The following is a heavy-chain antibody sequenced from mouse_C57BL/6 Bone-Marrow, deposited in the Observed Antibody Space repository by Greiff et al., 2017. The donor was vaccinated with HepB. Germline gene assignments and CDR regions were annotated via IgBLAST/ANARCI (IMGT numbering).Heavy chain of an antibody. Sequence: DVKLVESGGGLVKPGGSLKLSCAASGFTFSSYAMSWVRQTPEKRLEWVATISDGGSYTYYPDNVKGRFTISRDNAKNNLYLHMSHLKSEDTAMYYCARVGGSMITTYFDYWGQGTTLTVSS. D-gene: IGHD2-4*01. CDR3: ARVGGSMITTYFDY. CDR1: GFTFSSYA. V-gene: IGHV5-4*03. J-gene: IGHJ2*01. CDR2: ISDGGSYT.